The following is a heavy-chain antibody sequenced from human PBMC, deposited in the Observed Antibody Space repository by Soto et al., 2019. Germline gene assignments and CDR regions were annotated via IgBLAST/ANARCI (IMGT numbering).Heavy chain of an antibody. CDR2: ISSSSSYI. J-gene: IGHJ4*02. CDR3: AHNDAILGGFDY. D-gene: IGHD1-1*01. Sequence: PGGSLRLSCAASGFNFSSYSMNWVRQAPGKGLEWVSSISSSSSYIYYADSVKGRFTISRDNAKNQVVLTMTNMDPVDTATYYCAHNDAILGGFDYWGQGTLVTVSS. CDR1: GFNFSSYS. V-gene: IGHV3-21*03.